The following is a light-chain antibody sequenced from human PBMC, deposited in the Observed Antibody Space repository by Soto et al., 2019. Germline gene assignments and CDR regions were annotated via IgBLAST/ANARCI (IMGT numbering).Light chain of an antibody. CDR1: QSISSW. CDR3: QQYNSYRT. V-gene: IGKV1-5*01. J-gene: IGKJ1*01. CDR2: HAS. Sequence: DIQMTQSPSTLSASVGDRVTITCRASQSISSWLAWYQQKPGKVPKLLIYHASSLESGVPSRFSGGGSGTEFTLTISSLQPDDFATYYCQQYNSYRTFGQGTKVDIK.